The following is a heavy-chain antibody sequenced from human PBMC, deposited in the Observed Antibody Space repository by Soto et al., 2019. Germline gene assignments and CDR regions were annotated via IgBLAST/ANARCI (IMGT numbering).Heavy chain of an antibody. D-gene: IGHD2-15*01. Sequence: DVQLLESVGGLVQPAGSLRLSCAASGFTFSSYAMGWVRQGPGKGLEWVAVVSIGGSTHYADSVRGRFTISRDNSKNTLSLQMNSLTAEDTAVYFCAKRRGAGGHFDYWGQGALVTVSS. CDR1: GFTFSSYA. V-gene: IGHV3-23*01. CDR3: AKRRGAGGHFDY. J-gene: IGHJ4*02. CDR2: VSIGGST.